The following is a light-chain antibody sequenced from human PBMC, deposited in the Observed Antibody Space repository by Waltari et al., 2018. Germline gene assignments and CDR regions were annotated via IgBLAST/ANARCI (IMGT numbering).Light chain of an antibody. Sequence: QSVLTQPPSASGTPGQSVTISCSGSLSNIGPHYVYWYHQLPGTAPKLLIYLTHQRPSGVPDRFSASKSGTSASLAISGLRFEDEGDYYCATRDEGPTVVFGGGTKVTVL. CDR2: LTH. CDR3: ATRDEGPTVV. CDR1: LSNIGPHY. J-gene: IGLJ2*01. V-gene: IGLV1-47*01.